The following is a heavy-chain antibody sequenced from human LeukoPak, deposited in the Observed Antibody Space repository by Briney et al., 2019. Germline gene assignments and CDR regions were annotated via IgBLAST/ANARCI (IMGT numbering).Heavy chain of an antibody. CDR3: AKAEGYGILTGLDY. V-gene: IGHV3-73*01. D-gene: IGHD3-9*01. CDR1: GFTFSGSA. J-gene: IGHJ4*02. CDR2: IRSRANTYAT. Sequence: GGSLRLSCAASGFTFSGSAMHWVRQAPGKGLEWVGRIRSRANTYATGYAVSVKGRFTISRDDSKNTLYLQMNSLRTEDTAVYYCAKAEGYGILTGLDYWGQGTLVTVSS.